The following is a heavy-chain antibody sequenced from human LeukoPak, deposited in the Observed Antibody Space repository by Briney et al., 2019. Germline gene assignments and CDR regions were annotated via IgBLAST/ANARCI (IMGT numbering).Heavy chain of an antibody. CDR2: IIPIFGTA. V-gene: IGHV1-69*13. D-gene: IGHD6-6*01. CDR3: ARDRVIAARSVFDL. CDR1: GYTFTGYY. J-gene: IGHJ5*02. Sequence: SVKVSCKASGYTFTGYYMHWVRQAPGQGLEWMGGIIPIFGTANYAQKFQGRVTITADESTSTAYMELSSLRSEDTAVYYCARDRVIAARSVFDLWGQGTLVTVSS.